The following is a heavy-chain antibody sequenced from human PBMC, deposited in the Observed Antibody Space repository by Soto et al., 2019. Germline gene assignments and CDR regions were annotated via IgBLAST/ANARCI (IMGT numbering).Heavy chain of an antibody. D-gene: IGHD3-22*01. CDR2: MDPSDSQT. J-gene: IGHJ4*02. CDR3: ARQIYDSDTGPNFQYYFDS. V-gene: IGHV5-10-1*01. Sequence: GESLKISCKGSGYSFAGYWITWVRQKPGKGLEWMGRMDPSDSQTYYSTSFRGHVTISVTKSITTVFLQWSSLRASDTAMYYCARQIYDSDTGPNFQYYFDSWGQGTPVTVSS. CDR1: GYSFAGYW.